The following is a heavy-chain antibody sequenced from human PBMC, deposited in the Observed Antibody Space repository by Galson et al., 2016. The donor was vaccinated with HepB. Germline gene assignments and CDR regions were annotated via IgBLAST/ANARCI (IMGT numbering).Heavy chain of an antibody. CDR3: AGGDGGDRRH. V-gene: IGHV3-48*02. CDR1: GFTFSSSS. CDR2: ISSRSSTI. Sequence: SLRLSCAASGFTFSSSSMSWVRQAPGKGLEWVSYISSRSSTIYSAESVKGRFTISRDNAKNSLYLQMNSLRDEETAVDYCAGGDGGDRRHWGQGTLVTVSS. J-gene: IGHJ1*01. D-gene: IGHD4-17*01.